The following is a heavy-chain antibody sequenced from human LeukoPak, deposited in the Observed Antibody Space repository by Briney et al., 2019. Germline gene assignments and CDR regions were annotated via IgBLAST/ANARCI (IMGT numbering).Heavy chain of an antibody. CDR3: ARDYYDSSGYFDY. CDR1: GGTFSSYT. V-gene: IGHV1-69*04. D-gene: IGHD3-22*01. Sequence: PVASVKVSCKASGGTFSSYTISWVRQAPGRGIEWMGRIIPILGIANYAQKFQGRVTITADKSTSTAYMELSSLRSEDTAVYYCARDYYDSSGYFDYWGQGTLVTVSS. CDR2: IIPILGIA. J-gene: IGHJ4*02.